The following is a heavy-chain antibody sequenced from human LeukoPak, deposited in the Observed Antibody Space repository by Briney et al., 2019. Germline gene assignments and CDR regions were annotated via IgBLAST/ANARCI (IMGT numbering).Heavy chain of an antibody. CDR2: ISTYSGNT. CDR3: ARDRASWLTGYRGNDAFDI. D-gene: IGHD3-9*01. CDR1: GYTFTSYG. V-gene: IGHV1-18*04. J-gene: IGHJ3*02. Sequence: ASVKVSCKPSGYTFTSYGISWVRQAPGQGLEWMGWISTYSGNTNSAQNLQGRLTMTIDTSTRTAYMELRSLRSDDTAVYYCARDRASWLTGYRGNDAFDIWGQGTMVTVSS.